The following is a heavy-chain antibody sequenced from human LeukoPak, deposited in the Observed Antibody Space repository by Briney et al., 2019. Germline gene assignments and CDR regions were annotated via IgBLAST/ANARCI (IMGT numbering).Heavy chain of an antibody. CDR2: INPSGGST. D-gene: IGHD3-22*01. J-gene: IGHJ4*02. Sequence: ASVKVSCKASGYTFTSYYMHWVRQAPGQGLEWMGIINPSGGSTSYAQKLQGRVTMTTDTSTSTAYMELRSLRSDDTAVYYCARVAYYYDSSGYYYALDYWGQGTLVTVSS. CDR3: ARVAYYYDSSGYYYALDY. CDR1: GYTFTSYY. V-gene: IGHV1-46*01.